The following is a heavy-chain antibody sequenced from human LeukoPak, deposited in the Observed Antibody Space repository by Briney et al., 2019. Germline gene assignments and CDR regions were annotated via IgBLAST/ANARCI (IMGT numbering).Heavy chain of an antibody. D-gene: IGHD6-19*01. CDR2: IKQDGSEK. J-gene: IGHJ4*02. Sequence: GGSLRLSCAASGFTFSSYWMSWVRQAPGKGLEWVANIKQDGSEKYYVDSVKGRFTISRDNAKNSLYLQMNSLRAEDTAVYYCARGYTSSGWYRRRFDYGDQGTLVTVSS. V-gene: IGHV3-7*03. CDR1: GFTFSSYW. CDR3: ARGYTSSGWYRRRFDY.